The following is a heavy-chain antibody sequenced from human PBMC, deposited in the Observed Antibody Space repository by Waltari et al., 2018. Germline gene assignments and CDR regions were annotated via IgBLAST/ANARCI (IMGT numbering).Heavy chain of an antibody. CDR3: ARRLVVAGTLDVFDL. J-gene: IGHJ3*01. Sequence: EVQLLESGGGLVQPGGSLRLSCAASGFTFSSYAIRWVRQAPGKGLGWVSVISGSGGSTYNAESVKGRLTISRDNSKNTLYLKMNSRRVEETAMYYCARRLVVAGTLDVFDLWGQGTRVIVSS. CDR1: GFTFSSYA. D-gene: IGHD2-15*01. CDR2: ISGSGGST. V-gene: IGHV3-23*01.